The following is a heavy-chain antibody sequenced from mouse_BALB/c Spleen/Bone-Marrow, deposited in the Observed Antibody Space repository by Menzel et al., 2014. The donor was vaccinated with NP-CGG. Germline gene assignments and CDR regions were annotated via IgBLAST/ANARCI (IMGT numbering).Heavy chain of an antibody. D-gene: IGHD1-1*01. V-gene: IGHV1S126*01. CDR3: TRAGATVPFDY. Sequence: QVQLKESGAELVRPGASVKLSCKASGYTFTSYWINWVKQRPGQGLEWIGNTYPSDSYTNYNQKFKDKATLTVDKSSSTAYMQLSSPTSEDSAVYYCTRAGATVPFDYWGQGTTLTVSS. CDR2: TYPSDSYT. CDR1: GYTFTSYW. J-gene: IGHJ2*01.